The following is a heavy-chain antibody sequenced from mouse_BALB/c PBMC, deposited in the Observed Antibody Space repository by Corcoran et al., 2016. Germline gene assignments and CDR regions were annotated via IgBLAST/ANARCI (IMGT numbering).Heavy chain of an antibody. CDR2: IDPANGNT. D-gene: IGHD2-1*01. V-gene: IGHV14-3*02. CDR1: GFNIQDTY. J-gene: IGHJ4*01. CDR3: ARWRGNDAMDY. Sequence: EVRLQQSGAELVKPGASVMFSCPASGFNIQDTYMHWVKQRPEQGLEWIGRIDPANGNTKYETEFQGKATITAYTSSNTAFLQRSSLTSEDTAVYSCARWRGNDAMDYWGQGTSVAVSS.